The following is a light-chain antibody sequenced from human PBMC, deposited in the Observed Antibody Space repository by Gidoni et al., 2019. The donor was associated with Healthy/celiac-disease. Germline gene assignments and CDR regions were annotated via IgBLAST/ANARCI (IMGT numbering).Light chain of an antibody. CDR2: EDS. CDR3: YSTDSSGNGV. J-gene: IGLJ2*01. V-gene: IGLV3-10*01. CDR1: ALPTKY. Sequence: SYELTQPPSVSVSPGQTARITCSGDALPTKYAYWYQQKSGQAPVLVIYEDSKRPSGIPERFSGSSSGTMATLTISGAQVEDEADYYCYSTDSSGNGVFGGGTKLTVL.